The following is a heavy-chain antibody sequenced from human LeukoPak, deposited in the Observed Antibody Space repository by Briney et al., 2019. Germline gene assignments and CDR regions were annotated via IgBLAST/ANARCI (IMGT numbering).Heavy chain of an antibody. V-gene: IGHV4-30-4*08. Sequence: SETLSLTCAVYAGSFSGHYWSWIRQPPGKGLEWIGYIYYSGSTYYNPSLKSRVTISVDTSKNQFSLKLSSVTAADTAVYYCAIGYMDVWGKGTTVTVSS. CDR2: IYYSGST. J-gene: IGHJ6*03. CDR3: AIGYMDV. CDR1: AGSFSGHY.